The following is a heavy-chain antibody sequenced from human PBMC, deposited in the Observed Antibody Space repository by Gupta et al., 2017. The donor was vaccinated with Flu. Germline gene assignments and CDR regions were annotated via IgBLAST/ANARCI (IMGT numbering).Heavy chain of an antibody. CDR3: TKDLCGGNCYSAFDA. V-gene: IGHV3-23*01. D-gene: IGHD2-21*02. Sequence: RDAMNWGRQATGTGLEWVSDINDRGRKTYYEASVKGWVTISRDNSKNMLYLKMNSLRVDDTAVECGTKDLCGGNCYSAFDAWGQGTRVTVSS. CDR2: INDRGRKT. CDR1: RDA. J-gene: IGHJ4*02.